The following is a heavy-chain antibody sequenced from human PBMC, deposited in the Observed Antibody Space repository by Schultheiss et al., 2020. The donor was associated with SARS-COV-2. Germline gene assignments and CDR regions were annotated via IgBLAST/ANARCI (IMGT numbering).Heavy chain of an antibody. CDR3: ARHSDGGTIFGVVIGVNWFDP. Sequence: SETLSLTCTVSGGSISSGDYYWGWIRQPPGKGLEWIGSIYYSGSTYYNPSLKSRVTISVDTSKNQFSLKLSSVTAADTAVYYCARHSDGGTIFGVVIGVNWFDPWGQGTLVTVSS. J-gene: IGHJ5*02. D-gene: IGHD3-3*01. V-gene: IGHV4-39*01. CDR2: IYYSGST. CDR1: GGSISSGDYY.